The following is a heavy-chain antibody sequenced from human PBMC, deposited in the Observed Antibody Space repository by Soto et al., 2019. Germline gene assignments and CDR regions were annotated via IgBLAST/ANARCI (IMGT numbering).Heavy chain of an antibody. Sequence: GGSLILSCAASGFTFDDYAMHWVRQAPGKGLEWVSGISWNSGSIGYADSVKGRFTISRDNAKNSLYLQMNSLRAEDTAFYYCARGAEFRGRYHSYYFDYWGQGTLVNVSS. J-gene: IGHJ4*01. V-gene: IGHV3-9*01. CDR2: ISWNSGSI. CDR3: ARGAEFRGRYHSYYFDY. CDR1: GFTFDDYA. D-gene: IGHD3-10*01.